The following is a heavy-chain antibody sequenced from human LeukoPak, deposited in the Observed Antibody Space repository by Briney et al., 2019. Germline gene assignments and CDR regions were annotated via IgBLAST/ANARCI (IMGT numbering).Heavy chain of an antibody. CDR1: GGSISSGGYY. V-gene: IGHV4-31*03. D-gene: IGHD6-6*01. CDR2: IYYSGST. Sequence: SGTLSLTCTVSGGSISSGGYYWSWIRQHPGRGLEWIGYIYYSGSTYYNPSLKSRVTISVDTYKNQFSLKLSSVTAADTAVYYCARARLGQLVRWFDPWGQGTLVTVSS. J-gene: IGHJ5*02. CDR3: ARARLGQLVRWFDP.